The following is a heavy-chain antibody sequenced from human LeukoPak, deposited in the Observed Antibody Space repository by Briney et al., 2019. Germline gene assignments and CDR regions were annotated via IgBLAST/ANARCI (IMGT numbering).Heavy chain of an antibody. D-gene: IGHD6-13*01. CDR1: GYTFSTYG. CDR3: AKVAGDRMDY. Sequence: ASVNVSCTASGYTFSTYGFCWVRQAPGHGLEWMGWISANTGKTDYARKFQGRVTITTDTSTRTAYMELRSLRPDDTAVYYCAKVAGDRMDYWGQGTLLTVSS. J-gene: IGHJ4*02. CDR2: ISANTGKT. V-gene: IGHV1-18*01.